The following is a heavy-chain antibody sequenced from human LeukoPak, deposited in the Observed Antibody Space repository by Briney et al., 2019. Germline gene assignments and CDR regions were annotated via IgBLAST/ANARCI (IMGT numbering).Heavy chain of an antibody. D-gene: IGHD6-13*01. J-gene: IGHJ3*02. CDR3: ARGSLYSSSWLPAFDI. CDR2: IYHSGST. Sequence: PSETLSLTCAVSGGSISSGGYYWSWIRQPPGKGLEWIGYIYHSGSTYYNPSLKSRVTISVDRSKNQFSLKLSSVTAADTAVYYCARGSLYSSSWLPAFDIWGQGTMVTVSS. V-gene: IGHV4-30-2*01. CDR1: GGSISSGGYY.